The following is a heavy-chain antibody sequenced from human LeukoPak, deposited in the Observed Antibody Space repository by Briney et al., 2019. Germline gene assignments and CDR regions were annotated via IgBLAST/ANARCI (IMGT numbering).Heavy chain of an antibody. CDR1: GGSISSYY. CDR2: IYYTGNT. V-gene: IGHV4-59*01. Sequence: PSETLSLTCIVSGGSISSYYWSWIRQPPGKGLEWIGYIYYTGNTNYNPSLKSRVTISVDTSKNQFSLKLSSVTAADTAVYYCARKRDWFDPWGQGTLVTVSS. CDR3: ARKRDWFDP. J-gene: IGHJ5*02.